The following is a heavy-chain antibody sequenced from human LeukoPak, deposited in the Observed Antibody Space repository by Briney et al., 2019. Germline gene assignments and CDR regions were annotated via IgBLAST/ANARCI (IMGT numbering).Heavy chain of an antibody. V-gene: IGHV3-33*01. D-gene: IGHD6-19*01. CDR2: IWYDGSNK. CDR3: ARDLAVAGGPSDY. CDR1: GLTFSSYG. J-gene: IGHJ4*02. Sequence: PGRSLRLSCAASGLTFSSYGMHWVRQAPGKGLEWVAVIWYDGSNKYYADSVKGRFTISRDNSKNTLYLQMNSLRAEDTAVYYCARDLAVAGGPSDYWGQGTLVTVSS.